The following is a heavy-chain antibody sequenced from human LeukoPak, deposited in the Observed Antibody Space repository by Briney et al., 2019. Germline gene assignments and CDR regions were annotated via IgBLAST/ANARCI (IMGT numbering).Heavy chain of an antibody. CDR2: INPNSGDT. Sequence: GPSVKVSCKASGYTFTDYYVHWVRQAPGQGLEWMGWINPNSGDTIYAQRFQGRVTMTRDTSISTAYMELSRLTSDDTAIYYCARAGIAAGQFAYFQHWGQGTLVTVSS. CDR3: ARAGIAAGQFAYFQH. V-gene: IGHV1-2*02. CDR1: GYTFTDYY. D-gene: IGHD6-13*01. J-gene: IGHJ1*01.